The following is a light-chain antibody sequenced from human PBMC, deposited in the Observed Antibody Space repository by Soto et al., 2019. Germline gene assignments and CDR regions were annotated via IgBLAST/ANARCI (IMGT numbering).Light chain of an antibody. J-gene: IGKJ5*01. CDR3: MQSTQLPPT. CDR2: EVS. V-gene: IGKV2D-29*02. Sequence: DVVMTQTPLSLSVAPGQPASISCKSSQSLLHITGETFLFCYLQKPGQSPQLLIYEVSTRVSGVPDRFSGSGSGTDFTLEISRVETDDVGIYSCMQSTQLPPTFGQGTRLEIK. CDR1: QSLLHITGETF.